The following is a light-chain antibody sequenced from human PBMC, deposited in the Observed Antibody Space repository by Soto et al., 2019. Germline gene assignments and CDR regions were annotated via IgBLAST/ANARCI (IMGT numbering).Light chain of an antibody. CDR3: CSFAGSNSWV. CDR2: EVT. Sequence: QSALTQPASVSGSPGQSITISCTGGTSDVGGYKYVSWYQQHPGKAPKLVIYEVTNRPSGVSTRFSGSKSGNTASLTISGLQAEDEADYYCCSFAGSNSWVFGGGTKLTVL. J-gene: IGLJ3*02. V-gene: IGLV2-14*01. CDR1: TSDVGGYKY.